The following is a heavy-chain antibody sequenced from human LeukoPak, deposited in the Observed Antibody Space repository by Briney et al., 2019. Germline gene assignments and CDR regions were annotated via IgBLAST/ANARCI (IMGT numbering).Heavy chain of an antibody. Sequence: ASVKVSCKAFGGTFSDYALNWVRQAPGQGLEWMGVFIPILGTANSTQKFQDRVTVTADISTNTVYMELSRLRSDGTAVYYCARVRYRLAETYIDYWGQGTLVTVPS. CDR1: GGTFSDYA. CDR2: FIPILGTA. D-gene: IGHD3-16*01. CDR3: ARVRYRLAETYIDY. J-gene: IGHJ4*02. V-gene: IGHV1-69*10.